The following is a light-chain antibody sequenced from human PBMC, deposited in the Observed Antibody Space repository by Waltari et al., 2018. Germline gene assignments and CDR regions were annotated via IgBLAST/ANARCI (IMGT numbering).Light chain of an antibody. Sequence: QSVLTQAPSMSGAPGQRVTISCTGSGSNIGAGFDVHWYQQLPRAAPKLLIYCRTSRPLGVPDRFFGSTSGTSASLVIIGLQPEDEAVYYCQSYDTSLSVVFGGGTKLTVL. CDR2: CRT. CDR3: QSYDTSLSVV. J-gene: IGLJ3*02. CDR1: GSNIGAGFD. V-gene: IGLV1-40*01.